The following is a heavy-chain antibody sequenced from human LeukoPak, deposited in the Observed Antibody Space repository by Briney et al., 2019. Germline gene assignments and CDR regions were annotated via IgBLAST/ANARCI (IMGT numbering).Heavy chain of an antibody. CDR1: GYTFTSYG. Sequence: ASVKVSCKASGYTFTSYGISWVRQAPGQGLEWMGWISAYNGNTNYAQKLQGRVTMTTDTSTSTAYMELRSLRSDDTAVYYCARTSCGGDCYSSEWGDYWGQGTLVTVSS. CDR3: ARTSCGGDCYSSEWGDY. J-gene: IGHJ4*02. V-gene: IGHV1-18*01. CDR2: ISAYNGNT. D-gene: IGHD2-21*02.